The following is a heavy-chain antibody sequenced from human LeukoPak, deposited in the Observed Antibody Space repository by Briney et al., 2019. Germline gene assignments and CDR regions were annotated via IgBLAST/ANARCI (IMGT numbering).Heavy chain of an antibody. Sequence: ASVKVSCKASGGTFSSYAISWVRQAPGQGLEWMGWISAYNGNTNYAQKFQGRVTMTTDTSTSTAYMELRSLRSDDTAVYYCARGGYGGKSFAWGQGTLVTVSS. CDR1: GGTFSSYA. D-gene: IGHD4-23*01. V-gene: IGHV1-18*01. CDR3: ARGGYGGKSFA. J-gene: IGHJ4*02. CDR2: ISAYNGNT.